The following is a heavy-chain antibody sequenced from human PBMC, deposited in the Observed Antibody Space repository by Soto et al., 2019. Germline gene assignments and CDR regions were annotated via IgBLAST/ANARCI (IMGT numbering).Heavy chain of an antibody. CDR1: GYTFTGYY. Sequence: ASVKVSCKASGYTFTGYYMHWVRQAPGQGLEWMGWINPNSGGTNYAQKFQGWVTMTRDTSISTAYMELSRLRSDDTAVYYCARGDLVEWELRYFDYWGQGTLVTVSS. D-gene: IGHD1-26*01. V-gene: IGHV1-2*04. CDR2: INPNSGGT. J-gene: IGHJ4*02. CDR3: ARGDLVEWELRYFDY.